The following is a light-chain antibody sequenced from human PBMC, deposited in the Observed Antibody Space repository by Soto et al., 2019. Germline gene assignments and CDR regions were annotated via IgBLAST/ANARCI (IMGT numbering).Light chain of an antibody. J-gene: IGKJ1*01. CDR1: QSVSSTY. V-gene: IGKV3-20*01. Sequence: EIVLTQSPGTLSLSPGERATLSCRASQSVSSTYLAWYQQRPGQAPRLLIYGASSRATGIPDRFSGSGSGTDFTLTISRLEPEDFAVYYCHQYSSSTKTCGQGTKVEI. CDR3: HQYSSSTKT. CDR2: GAS.